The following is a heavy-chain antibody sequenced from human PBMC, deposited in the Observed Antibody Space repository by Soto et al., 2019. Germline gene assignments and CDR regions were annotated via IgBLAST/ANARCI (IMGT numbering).Heavy chain of an antibody. V-gene: IGHV4-34*01. J-gene: IGHJ4*02. CDR1: GGSFSGYY. D-gene: IGHD3-9*01. Sequence: PSETLSLTCAVYGGSFSGYYWSWIRQPPGKGLEWIGEINHSGSTNYNPSLKSRVTISVDTSKNQFSLKLSSVTAADTAVYYCARVRVDILTGYVQLPRPIYFDYWGQGTLVTVSS. CDR2: INHSGST. CDR3: ARVRVDILTGYVQLPRPIYFDY.